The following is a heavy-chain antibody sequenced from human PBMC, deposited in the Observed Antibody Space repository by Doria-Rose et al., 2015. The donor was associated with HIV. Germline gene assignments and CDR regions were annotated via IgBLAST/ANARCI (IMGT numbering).Heavy chain of an antibody. J-gene: IGHJ4*02. Sequence: GPVLVKPTETLTLTCTVSGVSLSSPGMGVSWIRQPPGKALEWLANIFSDDERSYKTSLKSRLTVSRGTSKSQVVLTMTDMDPVDTATYYCARIKSSRWYHKYYFDFWGQGTLVIVSA. CDR1: GVSLSSPGMG. CDR2: IFSDDER. D-gene: IGHD6-13*01. V-gene: IGHV2-26*01. CDR3: ARIKSSRWYHKYYFDF.